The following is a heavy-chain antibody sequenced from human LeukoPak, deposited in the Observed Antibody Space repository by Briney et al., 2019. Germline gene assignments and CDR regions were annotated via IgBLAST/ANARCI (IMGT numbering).Heavy chain of an antibody. CDR2: IWSDVSNK. V-gene: IGHV3-33*01. Sequence: GGSLRLSCAASGFTFSSYAMHWVRQAPGKGLEWVAVIWSDVSNKYYVDSVKGRFTISRGNSKNTLYLQMNSLRAEDTALYYCARDRGSYGYGASDYWGQGTLVTVSS. CDR3: ARDRGSYGYGASDY. J-gene: IGHJ4*02. D-gene: IGHD5-18*01. CDR1: GFTFSSYA.